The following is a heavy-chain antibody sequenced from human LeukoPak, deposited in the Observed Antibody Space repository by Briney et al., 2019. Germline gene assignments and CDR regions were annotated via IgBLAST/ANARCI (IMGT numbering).Heavy chain of an antibody. J-gene: IGHJ4*02. Sequence: ASVKVSCKVSGYTLTELSMHWVRQAPGKGLEWMGGFDPEDGETIYAQKFQGRVTMTRDMSTSTVYMELSSLRSEDTAVYYCARDKDSSSSGDYWGQGTLVTVSS. D-gene: IGHD6-6*01. V-gene: IGHV1-24*01. CDR1: GYTLTELS. CDR3: ARDKDSSSSGDY. CDR2: FDPEDGET.